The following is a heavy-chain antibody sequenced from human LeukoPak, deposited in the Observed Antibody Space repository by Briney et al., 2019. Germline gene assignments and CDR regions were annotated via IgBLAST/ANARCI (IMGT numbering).Heavy chain of an antibody. D-gene: IGHD3-10*01. CDR3: GRRLYGSGSSNAFDL. CDR1: ELSLSTGEMA. J-gene: IGHJ3*01. Sequence: SGLTLVNPTQTLXLTCSFSELSLSTGEMAVSWVRQPPGKALEWLARIDWDDDKYYSASLKTRLTISKDTSKNQVVLTMTNMDPVDTATYYCGRRLYGSGSSNAFDLWGHGTMVTVSS. V-gene: IGHV2-70*11. CDR2: IDWDDDK.